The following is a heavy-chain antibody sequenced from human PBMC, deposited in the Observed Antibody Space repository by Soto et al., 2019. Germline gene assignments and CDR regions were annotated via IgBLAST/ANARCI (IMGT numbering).Heavy chain of an antibody. J-gene: IGHJ6*02. CDR3: ARDLNDIVVVPAAPPLAYYGMDV. D-gene: IGHD2-2*01. CDR2: IWYDGSNK. Sequence: GGSLRLSCAASGFTFSSYGMHWVRQAPGKGLEWVAVIWYDGSNKYYADSVKGRFTISRDNSKNTLYLQMSSLRAEDTAVYYCARDLNDIVVVPAAPPLAYYGMDVWGQGTTVTVSS. CDR1: GFTFSSYG. V-gene: IGHV3-33*01.